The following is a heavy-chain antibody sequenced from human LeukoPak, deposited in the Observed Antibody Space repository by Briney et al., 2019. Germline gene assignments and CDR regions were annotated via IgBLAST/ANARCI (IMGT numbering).Heavy chain of an antibody. V-gene: IGHV3-15*07. CDR3: TTGVVPAAMRLWVDY. CDR2: IKSKTDGGTT. D-gene: IGHD2-2*01. CDR1: GFTFSNAW. Sequence: KTGGSLRLSCAASGFTFSNAWMNWVRQAPGKGLEWVGRIKSKTDGGTTDYAAPVKGRFTISRDDSKNTLYLQMNSLKTEDTAVYYCTTGVVPAAMRLWVDYWGQGTLVTVSS. J-gene: IGHJ4*02.